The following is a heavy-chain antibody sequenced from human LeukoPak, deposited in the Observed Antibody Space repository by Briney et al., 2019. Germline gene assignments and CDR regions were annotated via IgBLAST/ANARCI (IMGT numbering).Heavy chain of an antibody. CDR1: GFTFSSYW. CDR2: IKQDGSEK. CDR3: AVGVYYFDY. D-gene: IGHD3-10*01. Sequence: QSGGSLRLSCAASGFTFSSYWMNWVRQAPGKGLEWVANIKQDGSEKYYVDSVKGRFTISRDNAKNSLCLQMNSLRAEDTAVYYCAVGVYYFDYWGQGTLVTVSS. J-gene: IGHJ4*02. V-gene: IGHV3-7*02.